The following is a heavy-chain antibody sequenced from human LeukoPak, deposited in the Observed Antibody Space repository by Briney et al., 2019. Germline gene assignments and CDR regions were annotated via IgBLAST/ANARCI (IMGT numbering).Heavy chain of an antibody. Sequence: PGGSLRLSCAASGFTFSSYWMHWVRQAPGKGLVWVSRINSDGSSTSYADSVKGRFTISRDNAKNTLYLQMNSLRAEDTAVYYCAREWAYDFWSGYYFDYWGQGTLVTVSS. CDR2: INSDGSST. D-gene: IGHD3-3*01. V-gene: IGHV3-74*01. CDR1: GFTFSSYW. J-gene: IGHJ4*02. CDR3: AREWAYDFWSGYYFDY.